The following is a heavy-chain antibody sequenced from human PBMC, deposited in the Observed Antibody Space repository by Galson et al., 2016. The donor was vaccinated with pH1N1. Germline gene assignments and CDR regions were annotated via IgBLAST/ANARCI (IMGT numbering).Heavy chain of an antibody. Sequence: TLSLTCTVSGGSISSGGYYWSWIRQHPGKGLEWIGYIYYTGSTYYNPSLKSRVIITVDTSKNQVSLNLSSVTAADPAVYSCVRDYYDSSPRNWFDPWGQGTLVTVSS. CDR1: GGSISSGGYY. J-gene: IGHJ5*02. CDR3: VRDYYDSSPRNWFDP. CDR2: IYYTGST. V-gene: IGHV4-31*03. D-gene: IGHD3-22*01.